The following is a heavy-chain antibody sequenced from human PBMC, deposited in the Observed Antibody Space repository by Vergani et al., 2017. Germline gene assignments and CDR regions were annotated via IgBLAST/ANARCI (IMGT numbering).Heavy chain of an antibody. D-gene: IGHD2-8*01. J-gene: IGHJ4*02. CDR1: GFTFSSYA. Sequence: EVQLVETGGGLIQPGGSLRLSCAASGFTFSSYAMSWVRQAPGQGLEWVSAISGSGGSTYYADSVKGRFTISRDNSKNTLYLQMNSLRAEDTAVYYCAKKIDIVLMVYEYYFDYWGQGTLVTVSS. CDR3: AKKIDIVLMVYEYYFDY. V-gene: IGHV3-23*04. CDR2: ISGSGGST.